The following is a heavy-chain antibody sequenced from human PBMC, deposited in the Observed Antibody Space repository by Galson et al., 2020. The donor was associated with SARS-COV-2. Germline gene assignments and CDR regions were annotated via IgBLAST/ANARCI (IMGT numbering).Heavy chain of an antibody. V-gene: IGHV4-39*01. D-gene: IGHD3-9*01. CDR1: GGSISSSSYY. CDR3: ARLYDTLYYYYGMDV. CDR2: IYYSGST. Sequence: SETLSLTCTVSGGSISSSSYYWGWIRQPPGKGLEWIGSIYYSGSTYYNPSLKSRVTISVDTTKNQFSLKLSSVTAADTDVYYCARLYDTLYYYYGMDVWGQGTTVTVSS. J-gene: IGHJ6*02.